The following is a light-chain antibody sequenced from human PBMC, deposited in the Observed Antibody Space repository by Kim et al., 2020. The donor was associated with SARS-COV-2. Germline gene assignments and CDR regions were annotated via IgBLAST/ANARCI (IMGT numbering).Light chain of an antibody. Sequence: GQSVTISGTGTSRDVSGYNYISWYQQHPGKAPKLIIYEVTKRPSGVPDRVSGAKSGNTASLTVSGLQAEDEADYYCSSYAGTDNLLFGGGTQLTVL. CDR1: SRDVSGYNY. CDR2: EVT. J-gene: IGLJ3*02. V-gene: IGLV2-8*01. CDR3: SSYAGTDNLL.